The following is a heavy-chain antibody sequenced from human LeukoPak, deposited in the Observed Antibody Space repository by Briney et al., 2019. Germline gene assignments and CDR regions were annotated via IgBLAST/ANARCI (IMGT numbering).Heavy chain of an antibody. D-gene: IGHD5-18*01. Sequence: SETLSLTCAVSGGSIISDNWWSWVRQPPGKGLEWIGEIYHSGSTNSNTSLKSRVTISVDKSKNHFSLKVNSVTAADTAVYYCARRGYSYLYSYYFDYWGQGTLVTVSS. J-gene: IGHJ4*02. CDR2: IYHSGST. V-gene: IGHV4-4*02. CDR1: GGSIISDNW. CDR3: ARRGYSYLYSYYFDY.